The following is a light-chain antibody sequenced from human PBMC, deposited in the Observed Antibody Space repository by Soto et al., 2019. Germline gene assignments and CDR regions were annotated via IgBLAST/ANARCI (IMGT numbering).Light chain of an antibody. V-gene: IGLV2-11*01. CDR2: DVS. CDR3: CSYAGRYV. CDR1: ISDVGGYNY. Sequence: QSALTQPRSGSGSPGQSVTISCTGTISDVGGYNYVSWYQQHPGKAPKLMIYDVSKRPSGVPDRFSGSKSGNTASLTISGLQAEDEADYYCCSYAGRYVFGTGTKVTVL. J-gene: IGLJ1*01.